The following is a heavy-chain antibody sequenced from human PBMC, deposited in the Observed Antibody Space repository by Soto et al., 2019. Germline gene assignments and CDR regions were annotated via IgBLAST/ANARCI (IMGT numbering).Heavy chain of an antibody. CDR3: ARTGLYYYDSSGYYGFDY. CDR1: GGSISSYY. D-gene: IGHD3-22*01. CDR2: IYYSGST. J-gene: IGHJ4*02. V-gene: IGHV4-59*01. Sequence: SETLSLTCTVSGGSISSYYWSWIRQPPGKGLEWIGYIYYSGSTNYNPSLKSRVTISVDTSKNQFSLKLSSVTAADTAVYYCARTGLYYYDSSGYYGFDYWGQGTLVTVSS.